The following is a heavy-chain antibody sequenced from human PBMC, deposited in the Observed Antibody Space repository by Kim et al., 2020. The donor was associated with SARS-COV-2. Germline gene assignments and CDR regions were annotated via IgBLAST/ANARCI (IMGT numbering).Heavy chain of an antibody. J-gene: IGHJ4*02. Sequence: ESVKGRFTISRDNSNNPLYLQMNSLRAEDTAVYYCAKDPGYFDWLGYFDYWGQGTLVTVSS. CDR3: AKDPGYFDWLGYFDY. V-gene: IGHV3-30*02. D-gene: IGHD3-9*01.